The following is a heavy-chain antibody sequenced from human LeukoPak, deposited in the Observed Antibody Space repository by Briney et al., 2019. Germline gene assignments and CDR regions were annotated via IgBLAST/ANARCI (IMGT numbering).Heavy chain of an antibody. CDR3: ARVAGPFAY. J-gene: IGHJ4*02. CDR2: IYYSGST. Sequence: SETLSLTCTVSGGSISSYYWSWIRQPPGKGLEWIGYIYYSGSTNYNPSLKSRVTISVDTSKNQFSLKLSSVTAADTAGYYCARVAGPFAYWGQGTLVTVSS. V-gene: IGHV4-59*01. CDR1: GGSISSYY.